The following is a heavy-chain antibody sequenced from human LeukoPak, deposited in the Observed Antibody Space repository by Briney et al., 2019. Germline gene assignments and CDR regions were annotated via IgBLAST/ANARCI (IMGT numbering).Heavy chain of an antibody. J-gene: IGHJ2*01. V-gene: IGHV4-31*03. D-gene: IGHD3-10*01. Sequence: ASETLSLTCTVSGGSISSGGYYWSWIRQHPGKGLEWIGYIYYSGSTYYNPSLKSRVTISVDTSKNQFSLKLSSVTAADTAVYYCARVITMVRGVIVPLGWYFDLWGRGTLVTVSS. CDR3: ARVITMVRGVIVPLGWYFDL. CDR2: IYYSGST. CDR1: GGSISSGGYY.